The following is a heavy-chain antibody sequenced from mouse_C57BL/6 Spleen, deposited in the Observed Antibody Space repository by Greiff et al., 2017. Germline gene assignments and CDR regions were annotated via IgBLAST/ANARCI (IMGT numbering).Heavy chain of an antibody. CDR2: ISSGSSTI. CDR3: ARRDSSGPITY. CDR1: GFTFSDYG. D-gene: IGHD3-2*02. V-gene: IGHV5-17*01. Sequence: EVQLVESGGGLVKPGGSLKLSCAASGFTFSDYGMHWVRQAPEKGLEWVAYISSGSSTIYYADTVKGRFTISRDNAKNTLFLQMTSLRSEDTSMFYCARRDSSGPITYWGQGTLVTVSA. J-gene: IGHJ3*01.